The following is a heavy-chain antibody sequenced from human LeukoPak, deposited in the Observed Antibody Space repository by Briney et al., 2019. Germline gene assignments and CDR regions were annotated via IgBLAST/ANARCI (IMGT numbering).Heavy chain of an antibody. Sequence: PGGSLRLSCAASGFTFSSYSMNWVRQAPGKGLEWVSYISSSSGTIYYADSVKGRFTISRDNAKNSLYLQMNSLRAEDTAVYYCARSTMIVVAPFDYWGQGTLVTVSS. CDR2: ISSSSGTI. CDR3: ARSTMIVVAPFDY. CDR1: GFTFSSYS. V-gene: IGHV3-48*04. D-gene: IGHD3-22*01. J-gene: IGHJ4*02.